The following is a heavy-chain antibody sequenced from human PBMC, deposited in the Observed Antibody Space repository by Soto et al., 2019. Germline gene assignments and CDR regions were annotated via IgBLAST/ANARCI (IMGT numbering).Heavy chain of an antibody. CDR2: IKEDGTQT. D-gene: IGHD3-16*01. CDR1: GFSLSCCW. J-gene: IGHJ4*02. V-gene: IGHV3-7*04. Sequence: PGGSLRLSCEVSGFSLSCCWMSWVRQAPGKGLEWVANIKEDGTQTFYVDSVKGRFTISRDNAKNSLYLQMNGLRVEDTAVYYCVRDFFGPGPYWGQGTLVTVSS. CDR3: VRDFFGPGPY.